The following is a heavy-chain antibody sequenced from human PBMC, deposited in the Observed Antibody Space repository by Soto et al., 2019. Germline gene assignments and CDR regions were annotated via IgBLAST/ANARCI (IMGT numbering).Heavy chain of an antibody. D-gene: IGHD3-9*01. CDR1: GFTFSSYA. J-gene: IGHJ4*02. Sequence: EVQLLESGGGLVQPGGSLRLSCAASGFTFSSYAMSWVRQAPGKGLEWISGISGSGVSTYYADSVKGRFTISRDNSKNTLYLQMNSLRAEDTAVYYCAKEAWYYDILTGYGYFDYWGQGTLVTVSS. V-gene: IGHV3-23*01. CDR3: AKEAWYYDILTGYGYFDY. CDR2: ISGSGVST.